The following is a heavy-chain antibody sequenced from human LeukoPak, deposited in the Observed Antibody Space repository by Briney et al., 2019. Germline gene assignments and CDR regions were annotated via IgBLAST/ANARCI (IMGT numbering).Heavy chain of an antibody. CDR3: ARHRVWKGYYFDY. V-gene: IGHV4-30-4*08. J-gene: IGHJ4*02. CDR1: GGSISSGDYY. CDR2: IYYSGST. D-gene: IGHD3-16*01. Sequence: SETLSLTCTVSGGSISSGDYYWSWIRQPPGKGLEWIGYIYYSGSTYYNPSLKSRVTISVDTSKNQFSLKLSSVTAADTAVYYCARHRVWKGYYFDYWGQGTLVTVSS.